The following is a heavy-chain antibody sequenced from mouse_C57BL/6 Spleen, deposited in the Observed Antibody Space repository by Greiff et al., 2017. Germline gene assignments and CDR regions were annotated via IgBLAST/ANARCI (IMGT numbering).Heavy chain of an antibody. V-gene: IGHV14-2*01. CDR1: GFNIKGYW. CDR2: IDPEDGET. J-gene: IGHJ3*01. Sequence: VQLQQPGAELVKPGASVKLSCTASGFNIKGYWMHWVKQRTEQGLEWIGRIDPEDGETKYAQKFKGKATMTADKSSNTAYLQLSSLTSEDTAVDYCARDDAWFAYWGQGTLVTVSA. CDR3: ARDDAWFAY.